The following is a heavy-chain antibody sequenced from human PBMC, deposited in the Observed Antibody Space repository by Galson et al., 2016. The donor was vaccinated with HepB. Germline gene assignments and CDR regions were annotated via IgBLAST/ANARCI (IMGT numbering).Heavy chain of an antibody. CDR2: ISGSGDNT. V-gene: IGHV3-23*01. J-gene: IGHJ6*02. CDR3: ARYYDILTGYSNYGMDV. CDR1: GFTFSTFW. Sequence: SLRLSCAASGFTFSTFWMTWVRQAPGKGLEWVSAISGSGDNTYYADSVKGRFTISRDNSKNTLYLQMNSLRAEDTAVYYCARYYDILTGYSNYGMDVWGQGTTVTVAS. D-gene: IGHD3-9*01.